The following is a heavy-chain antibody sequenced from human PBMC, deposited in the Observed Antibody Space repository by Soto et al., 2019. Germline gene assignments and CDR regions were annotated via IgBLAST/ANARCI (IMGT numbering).Heavy chain of an antibody. Sequence: QVQLVQSGAEVKKPGSSVKVSCKASGGTFSSYAISWVRQAPGQGLEWMGGIIPIFGTANYAQKFQGRVTLTAADSTTTAYMELRSLRSEDTAVYYCASLRPYCSSTSCYRNYYYYCMDVWGQGTTVTVSS. V-gene: IGHV1-69*01. J-gene: IGHJ6*02. CDR3: ASLRPYCSSTSCYRNYYYYCMDV. D-gene: IGHD2-2*01. CDR1: GGTFSSYA. CDR2: IIPIFGTA.